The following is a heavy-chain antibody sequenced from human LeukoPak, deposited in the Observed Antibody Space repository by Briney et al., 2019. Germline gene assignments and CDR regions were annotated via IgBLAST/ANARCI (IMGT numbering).Heavy chain of an antibody. CDR3: VRERFGAYVEN. V-gene: IGHV3-53*01. CDR1: GFTVVNNR. J-gene: IGHJ4*02. Sequence: GGSLRLSCAASGFTVVNNRMSWVRQAPGKGLEWVSTVYGGGNTAYADSVKGRFTISRDTSKNTLLLQMNSLRAEDTAVYFCVRERFGAYVENWGQGALVTVSS. CDR2: VYGGGNT. D-gene: IGHD3-10*01.